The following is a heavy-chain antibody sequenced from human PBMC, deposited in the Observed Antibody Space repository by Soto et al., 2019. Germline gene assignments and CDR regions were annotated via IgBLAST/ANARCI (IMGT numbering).Heavy chain of an antibody. CDR1: GFTFSSYA. CDR2: ISGSGGST. J-gene: IGHJ4*02. Sequence: GGSLRLSCAASGFTFSSYAMSWVRQAPGKGLEWVSAISGSGGSTYYADSVKGRFTISRDNSKNTLYLQMNSLRAEDTAVYYCAKGLYYGSGSYLPPPYYLDYWRQATLVTVSS. D-gene: IGHD3-10*01. CDR3: AKGLYYGSGSYLPPPYYLDY. V-gene: IGHV3-23*01.